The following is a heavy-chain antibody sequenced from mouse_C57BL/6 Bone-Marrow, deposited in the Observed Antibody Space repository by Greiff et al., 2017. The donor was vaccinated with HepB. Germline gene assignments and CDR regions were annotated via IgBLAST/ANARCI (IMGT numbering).Heavy chain of an antibody. Sequence: QVQLQQSGAELVMPGASVKLSCKASGYTFTSYWMHWGKQRPGQGLEWIGEIDPSDRYTNYNQKFKGKSTLTVDKSSTTAYMQLSSLTSEDSAVYYCARLYYGSSYPAWFAYWGQGTLVTVSA. CDR1: GYTFTSYW. D-gene: IGHD1-1*01. CDR3: ARLYYGSSYPAWFAY. J-gene: IGHJ3*01. CDR2: IDPSDRYT. V-gene: IGHV1-69*01.